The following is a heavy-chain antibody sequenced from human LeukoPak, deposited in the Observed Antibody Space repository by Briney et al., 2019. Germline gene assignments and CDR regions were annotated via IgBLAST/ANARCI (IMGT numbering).Heavy chain of an antibody. CDR3: ARGDARGYSYGHFHFDH. D-gene: IGHD5-18*01. CDR2: IYYSGST. Sequence: PSETLSLTCTVSGGSISSYYWSWIRQPPGKGLEWIGYIYYSGSTNYNPSLKSRVTVSVDTSKNQFSLKLSSVTAADTAGYYCARGDARGYSYGHFHFDHWGHGTLVTVSS. J-gene: IGHJ4*01. V-gene: IGHV4-59*01. CDR1: GGSISSYY.